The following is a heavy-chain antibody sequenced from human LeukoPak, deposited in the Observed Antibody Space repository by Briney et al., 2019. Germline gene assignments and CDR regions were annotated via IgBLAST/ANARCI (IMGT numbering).Heavy chain of an antibody. CDR2: ISAYNGNT. CDR3: ARRYCSGGSCYHYDY. D-gene: IGHD2-15*01. CDR1: GYTFTSYA. V-gene: IGHV1-18*01. Sequence: ASVKVSCKASGYTFTSYAITWVRQAPGQGLEWLGWISAYNGNTNYAQKLQGRVTMTTDTSTSTAYMELRSLRSDDTAVYYCARRYCSGGSCYHYDYWGQGTLVTVSS. J-gene: IGHJ4*02.